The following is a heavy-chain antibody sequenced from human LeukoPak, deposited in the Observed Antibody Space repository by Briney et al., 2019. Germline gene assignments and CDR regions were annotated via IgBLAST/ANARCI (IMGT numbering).Heavy chain of an antibody. V-gene: IGHV4-31*03. D-gene: IGHD3-22*01. J-gene: IGHJ4*02. CDR1: GGSISSGGYY. CDR2: IYYSGST. CDR3: ASGGDYYDSSGYYYFGSFDY. Sequence: SETLSLTCTVSGGSISSGGYYWSWIRQHPGKGLEWIGYIYYSGSTYYNPSLKSRVTISVDTSKNQFSLKLSSVTAADTAVYYRASGGDYYDSSGYYYFGSFDYWGQGTLVTVSS.